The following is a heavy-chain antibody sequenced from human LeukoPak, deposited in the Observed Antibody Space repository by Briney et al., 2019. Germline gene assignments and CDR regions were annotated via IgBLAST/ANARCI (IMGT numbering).Heavy chain of an antibody. CDR3: AKSPGGSGSYPPDY. Sequence: GGSLRLSCAASGFTFSTYGIHWVRQAPGKGLEWVAVVSYDGSNKYYADSVKGRFTISRDNSKNTLYLQMNSLRAEDTAVYYCAKSPGGSGSYPPDYWGQGTLVTVSS. CDR1: GFTFSTYG. CDR2: VSYDGSNK. D-gene: IGHD3-10*01. J-gene: IGHJ4*02. V-gene: IGHV3-30*18.